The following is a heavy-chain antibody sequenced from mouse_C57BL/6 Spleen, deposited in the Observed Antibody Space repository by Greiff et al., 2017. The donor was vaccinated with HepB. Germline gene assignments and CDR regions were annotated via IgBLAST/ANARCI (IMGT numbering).Heavy chain of an antibody. CDR2: ISDGGSYT. CDR3: ARDLYYDYDGAY. CDR1: GFTFSSYA. V-gene: IGHV5-4*01. Sequence: DVKLVESGGGLVKPGGSLKLSCAASGFTFSSYAMSWVRQTPEKRLEWVATISDGGSYTYYPDNVKGRFTISRDNAKNNLYLQMSHLKSEDTAMYYCARDLYYDYDGAYWGQGTLVTVSA. D-gene: IGHD2-4*01. J-gene: IGHJ3*01.